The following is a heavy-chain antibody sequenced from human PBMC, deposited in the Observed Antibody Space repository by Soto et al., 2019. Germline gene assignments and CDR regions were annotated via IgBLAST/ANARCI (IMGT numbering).Heavy chain of an antibody. CDR2: ISYDESNK. J-gene: IGHJ4*02. CDR3: AKVRPTMILAY. CDR1: GXTFSIYR. D-gene: IGHD3-22*01. Sequence: GXSLRLPCGASGXTFSIYRRHWVRQATGKGLDWLAVISYDESNKYYADSVKGRLTISRENSKNTLYLQMNRLRAEDTAVYYCAKVRPTMILAYWGQGTLGTVSS. V-gene: IGHV3-30*18.